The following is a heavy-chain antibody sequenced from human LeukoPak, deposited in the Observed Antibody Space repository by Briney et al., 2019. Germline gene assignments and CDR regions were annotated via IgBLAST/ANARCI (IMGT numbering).Heavy chain of an antibody. D-gene: IGHD1-14*01. CDR1: GFTFSSFG. CDR3: ARLSVGRDYFDY. V-gene: IGHV3-33*01. J-gene: IGHJ4*02. Sequence: GRSLRLSCAASGFTFSSFGMHWVRQAPGKGLEWVAVIWYDGSKKYYADSVKGRFTISRDNSKNTLYVQMDSLRPEDTAVYYCARLSVGRDYFDYWGQGTLVTVSS. CDR2: IWYDGSKK.